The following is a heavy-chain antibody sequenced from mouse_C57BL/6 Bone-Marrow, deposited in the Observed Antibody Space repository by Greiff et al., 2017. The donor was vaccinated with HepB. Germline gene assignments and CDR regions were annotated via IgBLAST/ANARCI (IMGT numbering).Heavy chain of an antibody. Sequence: VKLQQPGAELVRPGTSVKLSCKASGYTFTSYWMHWVKQRPGQGLEWIGVIDPSDSYTNYNQKFKGKATLTVDTSSSTAYMQLSSLTSEDSAVYYCARPYDYDWFAYWGQGTLVTVSA. CDR2: IDPSDSYT. D-gene: IGHD2-4*01. CDR3: ARPYDYDWFAY. CDR1: GYTFTSYW. J-gene: IGHJ3*01. V-gene: IGHV1-59*01.